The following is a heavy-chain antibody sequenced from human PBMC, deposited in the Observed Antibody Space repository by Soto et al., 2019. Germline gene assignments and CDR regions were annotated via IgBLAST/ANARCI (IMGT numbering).Heavy chain of an antibody. CDR3: AKEMALVVVPAAIGYYYYGMDV. V-gene: IGHV3-23*01. J-gene: IGHJ6*02. CDR2: ISGSGGST. D-gene: IGHD2-2*01. Sequence: GGSLRLSCAASGFTFSSYAMSWVRQAPGKGLEWVSAISGSGGSTYYADSVKGRFTISRDNSKNTLYLQMNSLRAEDTAVYYCAKEMALVVVPAAIGYYYYGMDVWGQGTTVTVSS. CDR1: GFTFSSYA.